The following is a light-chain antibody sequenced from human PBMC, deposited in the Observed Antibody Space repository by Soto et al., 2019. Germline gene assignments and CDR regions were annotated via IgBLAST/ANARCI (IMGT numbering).Light chain of an antibody. V-gene: IGLV2-23*02. CDR3: CSYAGSSTFV. Sequence: QSALTQPASVSGSPGRSITISCTGNSSDVGSYNLVSWYQQHQGKAPKHMIYEASKRPLGVSNRFSGSKSGNTASLTISGLQADGEAHYYCCSYAGSSTFVFGTGTKLTVL. J-gene: IGLJ1*01. CDR2: EAS. CDR1: SSDVGSYNL.